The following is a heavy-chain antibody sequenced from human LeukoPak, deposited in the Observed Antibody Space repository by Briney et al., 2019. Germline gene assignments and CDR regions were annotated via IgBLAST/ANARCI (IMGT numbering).Heavy chain of an antibody. CDR1: GFTFSSYA. Sequence: GGSLRLSCAASGFTFSSYAMHWVRQAPGKGLEWVAVISYEGSNKYYAASVNGRFTISRDNSKNPLYLQMSSLRAEDTAVYYCTRALYSPVTTSHRYWGQGTLVTVSS. V-gene: IGHV3-30*04. CDR2: ISYEGSNK. D-gene: IGHD4-17*01. CDR3: TRALYSPVTTSHRY. J-gene: IGHJ4*02.